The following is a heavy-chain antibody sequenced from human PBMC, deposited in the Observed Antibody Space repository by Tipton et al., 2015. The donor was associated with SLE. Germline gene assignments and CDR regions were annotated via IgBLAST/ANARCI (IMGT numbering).Heavy chain of an antibody. D-gene: IGHD3/OR15-3a*01. CDR3: AQRSSFLTGHYTD. V-gene: IGHV4-59*03. J-gene: IGHJ4*02. Sequence: TLSLTCTVSGGSIVGNYWSWIRQPPGKGREWVGYIYYCGSANYNPSPNSRVSISVDTSHNQFSLKLTSVTAADTAMYYCAQRSSFLTGHYTDWGQGTLVTVSS. CDR2: IYYCGSA. CDR1: GGSIVGNY.